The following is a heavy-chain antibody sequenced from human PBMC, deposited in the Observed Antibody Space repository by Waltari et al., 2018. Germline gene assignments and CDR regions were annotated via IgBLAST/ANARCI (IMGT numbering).Heavy chain of an antibody. CDR1: GFTFSRYW. J-gene: IGHJ4*02. Sequence: EVQLVESGGGLVQPGGSLRLSCAASGFTFSRYWMSWVRQAPGKGLEGEANIKKDGSEKYYGDSVKGRVTISRDNAKNSLYLQMNSLRAEDTAVYYCARDRRFSSAHLDYWGQGTLVTVSS. CDR3: ARDRRFSSAHLDY. CDR2: IKKDGSEK. V-gene: IGHV3-7*01. D-gene: IGHD6-19*01.